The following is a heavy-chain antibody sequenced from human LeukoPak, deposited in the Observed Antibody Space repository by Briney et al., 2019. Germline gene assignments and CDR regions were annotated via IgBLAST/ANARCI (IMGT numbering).Heavy chain of an antibody. J-gene: IGHJ4*02. V-gene: IGHV4-34*01. CDR3: ARGPNIPVAAY. D-gene: IGHD6-19*01. CDR2: INHSGSP. Sequence: SETLSLTCAVHGGSLSDHYCIWTRQPPGEGLEWIGEINHSGSPNYSSSFKSRVSISVDTSKNQFSLSLRSVTAADTAIYYCARGPNIPVAAYWGQGTLVTVSS. CDR1: GGSLSDHY.